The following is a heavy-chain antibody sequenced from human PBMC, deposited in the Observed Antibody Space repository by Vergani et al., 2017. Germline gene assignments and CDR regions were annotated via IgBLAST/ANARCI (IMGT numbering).Heavy chain of an antibody. D-gene: IGHD5-24*01. Sequence: QVQLVQSGAEVKKPGAPVKVSCKASGYTFTSYGISWVRQAPGQGLEWIGWISAYNGNTNYAQKLQGRVTMTTDTSTSTAYMELRSLRSDDTAVYYCAREGRVLEMATISQFDYWGQGTLVTVSS. CDR1: GYTFTSYG. V-gene: IGHV1-18*04. J-gene: IGHJ4*02. CDR2: ISAYNGNT. CDR3: AREGRVLEMATISQFDY.